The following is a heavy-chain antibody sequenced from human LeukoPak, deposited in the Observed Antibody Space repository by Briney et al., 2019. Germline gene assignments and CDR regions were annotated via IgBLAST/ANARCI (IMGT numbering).Heavy chain of an antibody. CDR2: INPDTGGT. D-gene: IGHD4-17*01. J-gene: IGHJ4*02. CDR3: ARGGTVTTTIDH. CDR1: GYTFTGYY. Sequence: ASVKVSCKASGYTFTGYYLHWVRQAPGQELEWMGWINPDTGGTNYAQKFQGRVSMTRDTSISTAYMELSRLTSDDTAVYSCARGGTVTTTIDHWGQGTLVTVSS. V-gene: IGHV1-2*02.